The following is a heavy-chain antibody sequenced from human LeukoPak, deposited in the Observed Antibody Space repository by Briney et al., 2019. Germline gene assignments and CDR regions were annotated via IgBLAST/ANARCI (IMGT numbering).Heavy chain of an antibody. CDR2: INPNSGGT. Sequence: RGASVKVSCKASGYTFTGYYMHWVRQAPGQGLEWMGWINPNSGGTNYAQKFQGRVTMTRDTSISTAYMELSRLRSDDTAVYYCARGGAVLRYFDWLSLAYYFDYWGQGTLVTVSS. J-gene: IGHJ4*02. D-gene: IGHD3-9*01. V-gene: IGHV1-2*02. CDR1: GYTFTGYY. CDR3: ARGGAVLRYFDWLSLAYYFDY.